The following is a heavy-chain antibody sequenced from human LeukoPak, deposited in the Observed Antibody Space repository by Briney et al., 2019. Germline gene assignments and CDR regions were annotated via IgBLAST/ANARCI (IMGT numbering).Heavy chain of an antibody. CDR1: GGSISSSSYY. V-gene: IGHV4-39*01. D-gene: IGHD3-22*01. CDR3: ARGANYRHYYYYSSGYPP. J-gene: IGHJ5*02. Sequence: SETLSLTCTVSGGSISSSSYYWGWIRQPPGKGLEWIGSIYYSGSTYYNPSLKSRVTISEDTSKNQFSLKLSSVTAADTAVYYCARGANYRHYYYYSSGYPPWAQGTLVSVSS. CDR2: IYYSGST.